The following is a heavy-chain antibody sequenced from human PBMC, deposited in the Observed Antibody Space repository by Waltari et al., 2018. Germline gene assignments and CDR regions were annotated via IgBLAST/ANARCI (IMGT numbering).Heavy chain of an antibody. J-gene: IGHJ4*02. CDR3: GRAPHGVTMLGY. CDR2: MNPNTGNT. Sequence: QLQLVQSGAAVKKPGASVQVSCKASGYTFTNYDINWVRQATGQGLEWMGWMNPNTGNTGYAQKFRGRVTMTRSTSISTAYMELSSLRSEDTAVYYCGRAPHGVTMLGYWGQGTLVTVSS. D-gene: IGHD2-21*02. CDR1: GYTFTNYD. V-gene: IGHV1-8*01.